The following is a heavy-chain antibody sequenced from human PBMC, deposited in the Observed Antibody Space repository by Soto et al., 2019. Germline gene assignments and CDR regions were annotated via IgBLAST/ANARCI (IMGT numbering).Heavy chain of an antibody. CDR2: IVPIFGA. CDR1: GGTFSHQC. Sequence: QVQLGEAGAEGKKPGASGKVFFKASGGTFSHQCFSWVGQAPGQGVWGMGVIVPIFGAEHPQKFQGRVTITADESTNTVFMELRGLRSEDTAVYYCARGGSDYEGSGYYQGHVWGQGTTVTVSS. D-gene: IGHD3-22*01. V-gene: IGHV1-69*01. J-gene: IGHJ6*02. CDR3: ARGGSDYEGSGYYQGHV.